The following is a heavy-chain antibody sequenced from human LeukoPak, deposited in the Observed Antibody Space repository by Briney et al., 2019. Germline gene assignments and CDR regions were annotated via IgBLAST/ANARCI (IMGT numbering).Heavy chain of an antibody. CDR1: GFTFSIYW. J-gene: IGHJ4*02. D-gene: IGHD4/OR15-4a*01. Sequence: GGSLRLSCAASGFTFSIYWMHWVRQAPGKGLVWVSHINSDGSSTTYADSVKGRFTISRDNAKNALYLQMNSLRAEDTAVYFCARDRQYGVDYWGQGTLVTVSS. CDR3: ARDRQYGVDY. CDR2: INSDGSST. V-gene: IGHV3-74*01.